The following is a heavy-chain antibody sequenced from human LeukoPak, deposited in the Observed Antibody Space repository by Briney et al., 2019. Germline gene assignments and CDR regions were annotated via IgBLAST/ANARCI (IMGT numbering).Heavy chain of an antibody. CDR3: AKPIIAAEY. Sequence: GGSLRLSCAASGFTFSSYGMHWVRQAPGKGLEWVAVISYDGSNKYYADSVKGRFTISRDNSKNTLYLQMNSLRAEDTAVYYCAKPIIAAEYWGQGTLVTVSS. CDR1: GFTFSSYG. V-gene: IGHV3-30*18. D-gene: IGHD6-13*01. J-gene: IGHJ4*02. CDR2: ISYDGSNK.